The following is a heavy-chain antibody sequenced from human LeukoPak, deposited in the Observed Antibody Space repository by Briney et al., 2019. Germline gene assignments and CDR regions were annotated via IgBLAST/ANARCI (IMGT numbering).Heavy chain of an antibody. CDR2: ISSSSSYI. CDR3: ARESSAKYYFDY. V-gene: IGHV3-21*01. J-gene: IGHJ4*02. D-gene: IGHD3-10*01. CDR1: GFTFSSYS. Sequence: PGGSLRLSCAASGFTFSSYSMKWVRQAPGKGLEWVSSISSSSSYIYYADSVKGRFTISRDNAKNSLYLQMNSLRAEDTAVYYCARESSAKYYFDYWGQGTLVTVSS.